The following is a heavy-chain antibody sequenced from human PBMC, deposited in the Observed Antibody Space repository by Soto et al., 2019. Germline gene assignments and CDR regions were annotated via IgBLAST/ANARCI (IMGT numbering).Heavy chain of an antibody. V-gene: IGHV3-21*01. Sequence: GGSLRLSCAASGFTFSSYSMNWVRQAPGKGLEWVSSISSSSSYIYYADSVKGRFTISRDNAKNSLYLQMNSLRAEDTAVYYCARADSNLDAFDVWGQGTMVTVSS. D-gene: IGHD6-13*01. CDR1: GFTFSSYS. CDR2: ISSSSSYI. CDR3: ARADSNLDAFDV. J-gene: IGHJ3*01.